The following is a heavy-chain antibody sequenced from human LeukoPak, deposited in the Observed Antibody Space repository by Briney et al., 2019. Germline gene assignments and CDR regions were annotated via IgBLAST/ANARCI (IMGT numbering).Heavy chain of an antibody. CDR3: ARGSSGWFSIDY. CDR1: GGSFSGYY. CDR2: IYSSGTT. D-gene: IGHD6-19*01. V-gene: IGHV4-59*10. J-gene: IGHJ4*02. Sequence: SETLSLTCAVYGGSFSGYYWSWIRQPAGKGLEWIGRIYSSGTTNYNPPFKSRVTMSVDTSKNQFSLNLNSLTAADTAVYYCARGSSGWFSIDYWGQGILVTVSS.